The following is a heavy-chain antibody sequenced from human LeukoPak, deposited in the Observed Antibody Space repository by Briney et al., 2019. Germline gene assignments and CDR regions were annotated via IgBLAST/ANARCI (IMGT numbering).Heavy chain of an antibody. CDR3: ARDSEDGDYLPGMDV. CDR2: ISAYNGNT. V-gene: IGHV1-18*01. D-gene: IGHD4-17*01. Sequence: ASVTVSCKASGYTFTSYGISWVRQAPGQGLEWMGWISAYNGNTNYAQKLQGRVTITTDTSTSTAYMELRSLRSDDTAVYYCARDSEDGDYLPGMDVWGQGTTVTVSS. J-gene: IGHJ6*02. CDR1: GYTFTSYG.